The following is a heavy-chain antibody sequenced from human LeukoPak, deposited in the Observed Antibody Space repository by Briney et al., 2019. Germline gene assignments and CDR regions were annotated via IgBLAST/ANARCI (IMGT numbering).Heavy chain of an antibody. J-gene: IGHJ4*02. CDR2: IYYSGST. V-gene: IGHV4-30-4*08. Sequence: PSQTLSLTCTVSGGSISSGDYYWSWIRQPPGKGLEWIGYIYYSGSTYYNPSLKSRVTISVDTSKNQFSLKLSSVTAADTAVYYCAREVEAPDSPFDYWGQGTLVTISS. D-gene: IGHD2-15*01. CDR3: AREVEAPDSPFDY. CDR1: GGSISSGDYY.